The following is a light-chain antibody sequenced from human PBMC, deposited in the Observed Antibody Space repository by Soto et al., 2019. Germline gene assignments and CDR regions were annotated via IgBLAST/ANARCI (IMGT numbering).Light chain of an antibody. J-gene: IGLJ3*02. CDR2: DVN. CDR1: SSDVGGYNF. Sequence: QSVLTQPPSASGSPGQSLTISCTETSSDVGGYNFVSWYQQHPGKAPKLMISDVNRRPSGVPDRFSGSKSGNTASLTVSGLQAEDEADYYCSSYAGSNNWVFGGGTKLTVL. CDR3: SSYAGSNNWV. V-gene: IGLV2-8*01.